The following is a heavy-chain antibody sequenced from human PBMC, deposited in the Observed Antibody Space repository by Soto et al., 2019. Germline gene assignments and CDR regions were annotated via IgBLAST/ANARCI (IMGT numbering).Heavy chain of an antibody. CDR3: ARHTTVTRLDPFDP. Sequence: GESLKISCMGSGYKVSTWHNFTSYWIAWVRQMPGEGLEWMGIIYPGDSDTRYSPSFQGQVTISADKSISTAYLQWSSLKASDTAMYYCARHTTVTRLDPFDPWGQGTLVTVSS. J-gene: IGHJ5*02. CDR1: GYKVSTWHNFTSYW. D-gene: IGHD4-17*01. CDR2: IYPGDSDT. V-gene: IGHV5-51*01.